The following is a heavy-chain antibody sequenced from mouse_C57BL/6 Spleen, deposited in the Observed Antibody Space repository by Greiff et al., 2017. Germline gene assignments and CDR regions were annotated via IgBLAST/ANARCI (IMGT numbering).Heavy chain of an antibody. CDR1: GYTFTSYG. D-gene: IGHD2-4*01. CDR3: AREEDYDYDENYAMDY. V-gene: IGHV1-81*01. Sequence: QVHVKQSGAELARPGASVKLSCKASGYTFTSYGISWVKQRTGQGLEWIGEIYPRSGNTYYNEKFKGKATLTADKSSSTAYMELRSLTSEDSAVYFCAREEDYDYDENYAMDYWGQGTSVTVSS. CDR2: IYPRSGNT. J-gene: IGHJ4*01.